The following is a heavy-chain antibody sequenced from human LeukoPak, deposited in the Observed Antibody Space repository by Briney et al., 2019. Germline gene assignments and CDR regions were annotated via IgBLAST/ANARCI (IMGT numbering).Heavy chain of an antibody. D-gene: IGHD3-22*01. CDR2: IYYSGST. J-gene: IGHJ4*02. V-gene: IGHV4-59*01. Sequence: SETLSLTCTVSGGSISSYYWSWIRQPPGKGLEWIGYIYYSGSTNYNPSLKGRVTISVDTSKNQFSLKLSSVTAADTAVYYCARINPYYYDSSGYYYRSYYFDYWGQGTLVTVSS. CDR3: ARINPYYYDSSGYYYRSYYFDY. CDR1: GGSISSYY.